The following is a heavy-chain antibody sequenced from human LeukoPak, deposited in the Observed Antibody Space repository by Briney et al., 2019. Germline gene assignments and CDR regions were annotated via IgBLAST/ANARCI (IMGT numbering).Heavy chain of an antibody. Sequence: GGPLSFSGAPSGFTFSSYGMHWVRKAPGKGLEWVAFIRYDGSNKYYADSVEGRFTISRDNSKNTLYLQVNSLRAEDTAVYYCASLGRDSFVYWGQGTLVTVSS. V-gene: IGHV3-30*02. D-gene: IGHD1-26*01. CDR3: ASLGRDSFVY. CDR2: IRYDGSNK. J-gene: IGHJ4*02. CDR1: GFTFSSYG.